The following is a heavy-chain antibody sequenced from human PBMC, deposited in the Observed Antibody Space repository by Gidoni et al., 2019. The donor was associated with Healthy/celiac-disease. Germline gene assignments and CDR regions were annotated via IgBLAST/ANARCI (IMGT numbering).Heavy chain of an antibody. Sequence: EVQLVESGGGLIQPGGSLRLSCAASGFTVSSNYMSWVRQAPGKGLEWVSVIYSGGSTYYADSVKGRFTISRDKSKNTLYLQMNSLRAEDTAVYYCAREVADMTTVTTINPWYFDYWGQGTLVTVSS. CDR1: GFTVSSNY. CDR2: IYSGGST. V-gene: IGHV3-53*01. J-gene: IGHJ4*02. D-gene: IGHD4-4*01. CDR3: AREVADMTTVTTINPWYFDY.